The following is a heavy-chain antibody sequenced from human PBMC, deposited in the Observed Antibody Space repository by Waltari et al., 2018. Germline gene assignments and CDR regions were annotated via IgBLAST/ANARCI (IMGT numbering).Heavy chain of an antibody. D-gene: IGHD3-10*01. Sequence: QVQLVQSGAEVKKPGASVKVSCKASGYTFTSYAMHWVRQAPGQRLEWMGWINAGNGNTKYSQKFQGRVTITRDTSASTAYMELSSLRSEDTAVYYCATNLGRDYYYYGMDVWGQETTVTVSS. CDR3: ATNLGRDYYYYGMDV. CDR2: INAGNGNT. V-gene: IGHV1-3*01. CDR1: GYTFTSYA. J-gene: IGHJ6*02.